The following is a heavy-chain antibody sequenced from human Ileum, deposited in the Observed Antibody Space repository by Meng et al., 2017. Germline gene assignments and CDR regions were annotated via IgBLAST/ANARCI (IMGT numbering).Heavy chain of an antibody. D-gene: IGHD2-15*01. V-gene: IGHV4-4*02. CDR2: IFHTGNT. J-gene: IGHJ1*01. Sequence: QMQLQESGPGLVKPSGTLSLTCGVSGGSFRSGNGWGWVRQPPGKGLEWIGEIFHTGNTNYNPSLQSRVSLSIDKSKNQFSLKVISVTAADTAVYYCVNYCSGGKCSPNEKTQHWGQGTLVTVSS. CDR3: VNYCSGGKCSPNEKTQH. CDR1: GGSFRSGNG.